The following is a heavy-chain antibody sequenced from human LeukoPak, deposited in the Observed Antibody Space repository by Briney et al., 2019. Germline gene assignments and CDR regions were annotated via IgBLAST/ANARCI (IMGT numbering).Heavy chain of an antibody. CDR1: GGSIRSYY. D-gene: IGHD3-10*01. CDR3: ARHQGGVLLWFGELRAFDI. J-gene: IGHJ3*02. CDR2: IYYSGST. V-gene: IGHV4-59*08. Sequence: SETLSLTCTVSGGSIRSYYWSWLRQPPGKGLEWIGYIYYSGSTNYNSSLKSRVTISVDTSKNQFSLKLSSVTAADTAVYYCARHQGGVLLWFGELRAFDIWGQGTMVTVSS.